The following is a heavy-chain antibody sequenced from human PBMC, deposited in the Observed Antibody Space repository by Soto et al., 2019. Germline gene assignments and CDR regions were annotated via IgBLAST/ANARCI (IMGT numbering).Heavy chain of an antibody. CDR2: VYYSGRT. V-gene: IGHV4-39*01. CDR1: GESISSSSYY. CDR3: ARQRTTVVTQAYFDH. Sequence: SETLSLTCIVSGESISSSSYYWGWIRQPPGKGLEWIGSVYYSGRTYYNPSFKSRVTISIDTSKNQFSLRLSSVTATDTAVYYCARQRTTVVTQAYFDHWGQGALVTVSS. D-gene: IGHD2-21*02. J-gene: IGHJ4*02.